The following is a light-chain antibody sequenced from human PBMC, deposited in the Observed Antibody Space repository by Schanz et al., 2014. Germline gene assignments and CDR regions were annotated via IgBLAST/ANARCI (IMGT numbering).Light chain of an antibody. CDR2: GAS. V-gene: IGKV3-20*01. CDR1: QSVSSDY. Sequence: EIVLTQSPGTLSLSPGERATLSCRASQSVSSDYLAWYQQKPGQAPRLLTYGASSRATGIPDRFSGSGSGTDFTLTISRLEPEDFAVYYCQQYVESPGTFGQGTRLEI. J-gene: IGKJ1*01. CDR3: QQYVESPGT.